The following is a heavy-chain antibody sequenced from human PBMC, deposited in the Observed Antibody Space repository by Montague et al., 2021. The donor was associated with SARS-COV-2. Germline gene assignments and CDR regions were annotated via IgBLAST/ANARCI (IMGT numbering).Heavy chain of an antibody. V-gene: IGHV4-59*01. J-gene: IGHJ4*02. D-gene: IGHD1-26*01. CDR3: ARVGWELRVGDYYFDY. CDR1: NGSISRYW. Sequence: SETLSLTCTVSNGSISRYWWSWIRQPPGKGLEWIGYVYYTGSTNYNPSLLSRVTISVDASKNLFSLKVTSVTPADTAVYYCARVGWELRVGDYYFDYWGQGTLVTVSS. CDR2: VYYTGST.